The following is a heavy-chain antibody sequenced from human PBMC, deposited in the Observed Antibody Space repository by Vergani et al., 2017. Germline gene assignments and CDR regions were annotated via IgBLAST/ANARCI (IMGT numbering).Heavy chain of an antibody. Sequence: EVQLVESGGGLVPPGRSLRLSCAASGFSFGDYAMTWVRQAPGKGLEWVSAISGSGGSTYYADSVKGRFTISRDNSKNTLYLQMNSLRAEDTAVYYCAKPLWFGELLACFDYWGQGTLVTVSS. CDR1: GFSFGDYA. V-gene: IGHV3-23*04. D-gene: IGHD3-10*01. CDR2: ISGSGGST. J-gene: IGHJ4*02. CDR3: AKPLWFGELLACFDY.